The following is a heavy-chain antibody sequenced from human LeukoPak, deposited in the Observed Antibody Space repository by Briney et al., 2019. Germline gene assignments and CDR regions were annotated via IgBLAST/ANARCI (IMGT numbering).Heavy chain of an antibody. V-gene: IGHV3-23*01. CDR3: AKGGITMVRGVIVWFDP. CDR1: GFTFSSYE. D-gene: IGHD3-10*01. CDR2: ISGSGGST. J-gene: IGHJ5*02. Sequence: GGSLRLSCAASGFTFSSYEMNWVRQAPGKGLEWVSAISGSGGSTYYADSVKGRFTISRDNSKNTLYLQMNSLRAEDTAVYYCAKGGITMVRGVIVWFDPWGQGTLVTVSS.